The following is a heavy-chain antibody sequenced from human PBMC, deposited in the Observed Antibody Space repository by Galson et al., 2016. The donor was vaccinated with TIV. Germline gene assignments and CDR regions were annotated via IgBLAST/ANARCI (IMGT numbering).Heavy chain of an antibody. CDR1: GASIGSFY. Sequence: LSLTCTVSGASIGSFYWNWIRQPAGKGLEWIGRLHMTGDTRTTDYNPSLKSRVALSVDTSKNLFFLNLTSVAAADTAVYYCTRDYYDRTTAYYYLHDFWGQGTMVTVSS. J-gene: IGHJ4*02. CDR2: LHMTGDTRTT. CDR3: TRDYYDRTTAYYYLHDF. D-gene: IGHD3-22*01. V-gene: IGHV4-4*07.